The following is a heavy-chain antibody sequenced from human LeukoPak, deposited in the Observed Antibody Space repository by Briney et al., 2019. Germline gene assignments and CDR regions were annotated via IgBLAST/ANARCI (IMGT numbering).Heavy chain of an antibody. CDR2: MNPNNDNT. D-gene: IGHD4-23*01. Sequence: ASVKVSCKASGYTFTGYYMHWVRQAAGQGLEWMGYMNPNNDNTGYARKFQGRVTMTRDTSISTAFMELSSLTSEDTAVYYCARGDSVYGGTDYWGQGTLVTVSS. CDR3: ARGDSVYGGTDY. J-gene: IGHJ4*02. CDR1: GYTFTGYY. V-gene: IGHV1-8*02.